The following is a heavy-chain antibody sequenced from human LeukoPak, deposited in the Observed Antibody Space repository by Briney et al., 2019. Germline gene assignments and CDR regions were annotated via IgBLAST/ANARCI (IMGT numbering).Heavy chain of an antibody. CDR3: ARDRGVAGLDY. J-gene: IGHJ4*02. CDR1: GFTFGAYT. V-gene: IGHV3-21*01. CDR2: IFSRSESI. D-gene: IGHD6-19*01. Sequence: GGSLRLSCAASGFTFGAYTMNWVRQAPGKGLEWVTCIFSRSESILYADSVKGRFTISRDNAKNSLYLQMNSLRAEDAAVYYCARDRGVAGLDYWGQGTLVTVSS.